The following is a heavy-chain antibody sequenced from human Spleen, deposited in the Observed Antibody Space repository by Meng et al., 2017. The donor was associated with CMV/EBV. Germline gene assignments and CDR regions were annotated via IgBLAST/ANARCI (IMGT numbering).Heavy chain of an antibody. CDR3: ARAPQYSSLDY. Sequence: GGSLRLSCAASGFSFSSYYMTWVRQAPGKGLEWVANIQQDGSERNYVGSVKGRFTISRDNAKNSLYLQINSLRAEDTAVYYCARAPQYSSLDYWGQGTLVTVSS. CDR1: GFSFSSYY. D-gene: IGHD6-6*01. J-gene: IGHJ4*02. V-gene: IGHV3-7*01. CDR2: IQQDGSER.